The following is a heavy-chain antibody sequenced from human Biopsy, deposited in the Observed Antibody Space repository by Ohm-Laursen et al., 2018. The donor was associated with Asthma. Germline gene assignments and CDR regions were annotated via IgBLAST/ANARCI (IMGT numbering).Heavy chain of an antibody. D-gene: IGHD3-10*01. CDR2: INGDGSNI. CDR3: ARDRGTPDAFNI. J-gene: IGHJ3*02. Sequence: SLRLSCTASGFMFRSFGMHWVRQAPGKGLVWVAHINGDGSNINYADAVKGRFSISRDNAKSTLYLEMNNLRDEDTAVYYCARDRGTPDAFNIWGQGTMVTVSS. CDR1: GFMFRSFG. V-gene: IGHV3-74*01.